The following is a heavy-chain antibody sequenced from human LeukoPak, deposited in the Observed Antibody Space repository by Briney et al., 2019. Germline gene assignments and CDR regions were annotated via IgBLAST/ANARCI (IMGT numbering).Heavy chain of an antibody. CDR1: GYTFTSYG. Sequence: ASVKVSCKASGYTFTSYGISWVRQAPGQGLEWMGWISAYNGNTNYAQKLQGRVTMTTDTSTSKAYMELRSLRSDDPAVYYCARRATSRYYYGMDVWGQGTTVTVSS. J-gene: IGHJ6*02. V-gene: IGHV1-18*01. CDR3: ARRATSRYYYGMDV. CDR2: ISAYNGNT.